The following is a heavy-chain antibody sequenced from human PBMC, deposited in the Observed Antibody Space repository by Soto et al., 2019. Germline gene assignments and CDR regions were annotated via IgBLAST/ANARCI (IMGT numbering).Heavy chain of an antibody. CDR3: ATDCGAIVVVPTASMDV. CDR1: GLTFSSYA. Sequence: WVSLRLSCAASGLTFSSYAMSWVRQAPGKGLEWVSAINGSGGSTYYADSVKGRFTISRDNSKNTLYLQMNSLGAEHTAVYYCATDCGAIVVVPTASMDVWGQGTTVTVSS. D-gene: IGHD2-2*01. V-gene: IGHV3-23*01. CDR2: INGSGGST. J-gene: IGHJ6*02.